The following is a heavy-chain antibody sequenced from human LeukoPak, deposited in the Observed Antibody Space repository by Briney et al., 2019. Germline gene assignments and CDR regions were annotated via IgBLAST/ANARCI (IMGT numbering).Heavy chain of an antibody. CDR1: GFTFSDYY. J-gene: IGHJ6*02. CDR3: ARDLDYYGMDV. CDR2: ISSSGSTI. Sequence: GGALRLSCAASGFTFSDYYMSWIRQAPRKGLEWVSYISSSGSTIYYADSVKGRFTISRHNAKSSLYLQMNSLRAEDTAVYYCARDLDYYGMDVWGQGTTVTVSS. V-gene: IGHV3-11*01.